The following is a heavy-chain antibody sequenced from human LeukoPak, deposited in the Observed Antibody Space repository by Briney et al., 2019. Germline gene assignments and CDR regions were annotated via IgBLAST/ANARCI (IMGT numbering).Heavy chain of an antibody. V-gene: IGHV3-7*03. CDR2: IKLDGSEK. Sequence: GGSLRLSCVASGFTFGKYWMSWVRQAPGEGLEWVANIKLDGSEKNYVDSVKGRFTISRDNTKNSLYLQMNSLRVEDTAVFYCARDQYDTWSRRGNFDSWGQGTLVIVSS. CDR3: ARDQYDTWSRRGNFDS. J-gene: IGHJ4*02. CDR1: GFTFGKYW. D-gene: IGHD3-3*01.